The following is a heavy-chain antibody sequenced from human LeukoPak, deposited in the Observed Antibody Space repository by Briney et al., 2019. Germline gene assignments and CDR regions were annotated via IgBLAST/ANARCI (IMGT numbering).Heavy chain of an antibody. CDR3: TRPLAPVY. D-gene: IGHD1-1*01. Sequence: GGSLRLSCIGSGFAFGDYDISWVRQAPGKGLDWVGFIRRKASGGATDYAASVKGRFTISKDDSKTSAYLQMNSLQADDTAMYYCTRPLAPVYWGQGTMLSVPS. J-gene: IGHJ4*02. CDR1: GFAFGDYD. V-gene: IGHV3-49*04. CDR2: IRRKASGGAT.